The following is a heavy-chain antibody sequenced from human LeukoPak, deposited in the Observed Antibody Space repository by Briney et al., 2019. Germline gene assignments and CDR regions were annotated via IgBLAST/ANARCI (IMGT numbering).Heavy chain of an antibody. J-gene: IGHJ4*02. V-gene: IGHV3-23*01. Sequence: AGGSLRLSCAASGFTFSSYAMSWVRQAPGKGLEWASAISGSGGSTFYADSVRGRFTISRDNSKNTLYLQMNSLRAEDTAVYYCAKDRPIAAADDYWGQGTLVTVSS. CDR2: ISGSGGST. CDR1: GFTFSSYA. D-gene: IGHD6-13*01. CDR3: AKDRPIAAADDY.